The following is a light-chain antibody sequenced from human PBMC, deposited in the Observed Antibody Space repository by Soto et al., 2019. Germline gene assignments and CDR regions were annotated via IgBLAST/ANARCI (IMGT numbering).Light chain of an antibody. CDR3: ASWDDSLSETV. CDR2: SNN. CDR1: NFNVKNNY. V-gene: IGLV1-47*01. Sequence: QAVVTQPPSLSGTPGQRVTISCSGSNFNVKNNYVYWYQQFAGTAPKLLIYSNNRRPSGVPDRFSGSKSGSSASLAISGLRPEDVADYYCASWDDSLSETVFGGGTQLTVL. J-gene: IGLJ7*01.